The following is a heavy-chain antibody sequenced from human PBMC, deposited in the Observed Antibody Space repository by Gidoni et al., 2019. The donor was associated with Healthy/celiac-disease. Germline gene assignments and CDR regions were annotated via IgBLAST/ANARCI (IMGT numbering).Heavy chain of an antibody. CDR1: GSTFVNAW. V-gene: IGHV3-15*01. CDR3: TTPSDVLLWFGELDAFDI. CDR2: SKSKTDGGTT. Sequence: EVQLVESGGGLVQLGGSLRFSFAASGSTFVNAWISGVRQAPGKGLEWVGRSKSKTDGGTTDYAAPVKGRFTISRDDSKNTLYLQMNSLKTEDTAVYYCTTPSDVLLWFGELDAFDIWGQGTMVTVSS. D-gene: IGHD3-10*01. J-gene: IGHJ3*02.